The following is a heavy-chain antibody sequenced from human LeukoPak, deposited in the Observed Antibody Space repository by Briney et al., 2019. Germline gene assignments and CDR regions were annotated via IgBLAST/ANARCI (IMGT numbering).Heavy chain of an antibody. J-gene: IGHJ4*02. CDR3: ATLITMVRGVGEDY. Sequence: ASVKVSCKASGGTFSRNDISWVRQAPGKGLEWMGGFDPEDGETIYAQKFQGRVTMTEDTSTDTAYMELSSLRSEDTAVYYCATLITMVRGVGEDYWGQGTLVTVSS. CDR2: FDPEDGET. V-gene: IGHV1-24*01. CDR1: GGTFSRND. D-gene: IGHD3-10*01.